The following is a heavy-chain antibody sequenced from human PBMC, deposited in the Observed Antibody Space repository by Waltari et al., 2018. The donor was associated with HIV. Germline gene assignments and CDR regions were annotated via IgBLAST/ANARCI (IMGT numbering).Heavy chain of an antibody. CDR1: GFSLSTTGVG. D-gene: IGHD1-26*01. Sequence: QIPLKESGPTLVKPTQTLTLTCTFSGFSLSTTGVGVGWIRQPPGKALEWLALIYWNDVTAYNPSLQSRLTITKDTSKNQVVLTMTSMDPVDTATYYCAREPTQSGSYSPWGLGTLVTVSS. CDR2: IYWNDVT. CDR3: AREPTQSGSYSP. J-gene: IGHJ5*02. V-gene: IGHV2-5*01.